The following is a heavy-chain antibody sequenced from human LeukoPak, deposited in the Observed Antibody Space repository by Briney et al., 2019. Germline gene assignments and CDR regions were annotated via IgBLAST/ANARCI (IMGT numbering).Heavy chain of an antibody. CDR3: ARVIGSYGDSAY. CDR1: GFTFSSCS. J-gene: IGHJ4*02. Sequence: PGGSLRLSCAASGFTFSSCSMNWVRQAPGKGLEWLSYISSTSSAIYYADSLKGRFTISRDNAKNSLYLQMDSLRAEDTAVYYCARVIGSYGDSAYWGQGTLVTVSS. CDR2: ISSTSSAI. D-gene: IGHD3-16*01. V-gene: IGHV3-48*04.